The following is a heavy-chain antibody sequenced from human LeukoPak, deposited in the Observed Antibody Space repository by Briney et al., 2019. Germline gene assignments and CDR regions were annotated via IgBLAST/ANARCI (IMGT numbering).Heavy chain of an antibody. CDR3: ARRWGNIVGVTYEY. CDR2: IYYIGST. V-gene: IGHV4-39*01. CDR1: GSSLTCVSHY. Sequence: PSETLSLTCTISGSSLTCVSHYWGWIRQPPGKGLEWIGDIYYIGSTYYSPSLRSRVTMSVHTSENQFSLRLNSVTAVDTAVYYCARRWGNIVGVTYEYWGQGTLVTVSS. D-gene: IGHD3-16*01. J-gene: IGHJ4*02.